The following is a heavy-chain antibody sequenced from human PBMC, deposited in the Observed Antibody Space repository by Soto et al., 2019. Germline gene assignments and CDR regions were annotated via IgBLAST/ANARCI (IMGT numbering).Heavy chain of an antibody. J-gene: IGHJ4*02. Sequence: PGGSLRLSCAASGFTFSSYAMSWVRQAPGKGLEWVSAISGSGGSTYYADSVKGRFTISRDNSKNTLYLQMNSLRAEDTAVYYCANRAHDYGDAYYFDYWGQGTLVTVSS. V-gene: IGHV3-23*01. CDR2: ISGSGGST. D-gene: IGHD4-17*01. CDR1: GFTFSSYA. CDR3: ANRAHDYGDAYYFDY.